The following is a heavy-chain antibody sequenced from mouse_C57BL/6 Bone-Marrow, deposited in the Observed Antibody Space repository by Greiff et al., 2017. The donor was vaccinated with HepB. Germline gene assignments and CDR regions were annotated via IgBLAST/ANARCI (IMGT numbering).Heavy chain of an antibody. CDR2: ILPGSGST. V-gene: IGHV1-9*01. CDR1: GYTFTGYW. CDR3: ARFPNDFGYAY. D-gene: IGHD1-2*01. J-gene: IGHJ3*01. Sequence: VQLQQSGAELMKPGASVKLSCKATGYTFTGYWIDWVKQRPGHGLEWIGKILPGSGSTNYNEKFKGKATFTADTSSTTAYMQLSNLTTEDSAIYYCARFPNDFGYAYWGQGTLVTVSA.